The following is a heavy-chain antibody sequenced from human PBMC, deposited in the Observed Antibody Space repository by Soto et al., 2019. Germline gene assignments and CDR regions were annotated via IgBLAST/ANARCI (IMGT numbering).Heavy chain of an antibody. J-gene: IGHJ4*02. Sequence: QVQLQESGPGLVKPSDTLSLTCAVSGYSISSSNWWGWIRQPPGKGLEWIGYIYYSGTTYYNPSLKSRGTRSVDTSKNPFSLKLTSVTAVDTAVYYCARREIQGPIDYWGQGTLVTVSS. CDR3: ARREIQGPIDY. CDR1: GYSISSSNW. D-gene: IGHD1-26*01. CDR2: IYYSGTT. V-gene: IGHV4-28*01.